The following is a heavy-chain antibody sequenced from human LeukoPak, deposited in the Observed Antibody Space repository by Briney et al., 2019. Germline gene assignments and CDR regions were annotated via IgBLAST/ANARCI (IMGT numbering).Heavy chain of an antibody. D-gene: IGHD2-2*01. V-gene: IGHV3-23*01. CDR3: ATLLGIVVVPAAPTDAFDI. CDR1: GFTFSSYA. J-gene: IGHJ3*02. Sequence: GGSLRLSCAASGFTFSSYAMSWVRQAPGKGLEWVSAISGSGGSTYYADSVKGRFTISRDNSKNTLYLQMYSLRAEDTAVYYCATLLGIVVVPAAPTDAFDIWGQGTMVTVSS. CDR2: ISGSGGST.